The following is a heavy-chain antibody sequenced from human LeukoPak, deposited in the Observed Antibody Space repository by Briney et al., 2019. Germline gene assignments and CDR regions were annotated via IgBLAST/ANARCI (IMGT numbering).Heavy chain of an antibody. J-gene: IGHJ4*02. CDR1: GGTFSSYA. V-gene: IGHV1-69*06. CDR3: ARVVLEAYCGGDCYSYFDY. D-gene: IGHD2-21*02. CDR2: IIPIFGTA. Sequence: GASVKVSCKASGGTFSSYAISWVRQAPGQGLEWMGGIIPIFGTANYAQKFQGRVTITADKSTSTAYMELSSLRSEDTAVYYCARVVLEAYCGGDCYSYFDYWGQGTLVTVSS.